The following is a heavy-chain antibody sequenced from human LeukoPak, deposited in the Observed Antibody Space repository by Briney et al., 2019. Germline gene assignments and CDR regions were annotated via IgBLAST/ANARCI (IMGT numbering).Heavy chain of an antibody. J-gene: IGHJ6*04. D-gene: IGHD6-19*01. CDR1: GFTFSSYA. Sequence: GGSLRLSCAASGFTFSSYAMHWVRQAPGKGLEWVAVISYDGSNKYYADSVKGRFTISRDNSKNTLYLQMNSLRAEDTAVYYCARDLDGSGWSTPYYYYGMDVWGKGTTVTVSS. CDR3: ARDLDGSGWSTPYYYYGMDV. V-gene: IGHV3-30-3*01. CDR2: ISYDGSNK.